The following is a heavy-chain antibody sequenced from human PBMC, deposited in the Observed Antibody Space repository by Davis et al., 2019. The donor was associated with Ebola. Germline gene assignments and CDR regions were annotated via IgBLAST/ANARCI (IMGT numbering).Heavy chain of an antibody. Sequence: MPSETLSLTCTVSGGSISSSSYYWGWIRQPPGKGLEWIGSIYYSGSTYYNPSLKSRVTTSVDTSKNQFSLKLSSVTAADTAVYYCATLRRGYWGQGTLVTVSS. V-gene: IGHV4-39*01. J-gene: IGHJ4*02. D-gene: IGHD1-14*01. CDR2: IYYSGST. CDR3: ATLRRGY. CDR1: GGSISSSSYY.